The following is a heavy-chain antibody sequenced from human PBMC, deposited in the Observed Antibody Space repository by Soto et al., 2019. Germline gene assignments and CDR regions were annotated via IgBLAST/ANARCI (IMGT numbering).Heavy chain of an antibody. CDR2: ISGSGGST. CDR3: ARRSSGWYFDY. Sequence: EVQLLESGGGLVQPGGSLRLSCAASGFTFSSYAMSWVRQAPGKGLECVSAISGSGGSTYYADSVKGRFTFTRDNSKKTLNLKMNNLRAEYTAVYYCARRSSGWYFDYWGQGTLVTVSS. J-gene: IGHJ4*02. CDR1: GFTFSSYA. V-gene: IGHV3-23*01. D-gene: IGHD6-19*01.